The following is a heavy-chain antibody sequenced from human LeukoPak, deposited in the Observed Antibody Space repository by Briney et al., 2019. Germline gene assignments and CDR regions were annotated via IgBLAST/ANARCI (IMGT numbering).Heavy chain of an antibody. CDR3: ASPMVRGVIIRPLAY. Sequence: ASVKVSCKASGYSFTSYAMNWVRQAPGQGLEWMGWINTNTGNPTYAQGFTGRFVFSLDTSVSTAYLQISSLKAEDTAVYYCASPMVRGVIIRPLAYWGQGTLVTVSS. J-gene: IGHJ4*02. D-gene: IGHD3-10*01. CDR1: GYSFTSYA. CDR2: INTNTGNP. V-gene: IGHV7-4-1*02.